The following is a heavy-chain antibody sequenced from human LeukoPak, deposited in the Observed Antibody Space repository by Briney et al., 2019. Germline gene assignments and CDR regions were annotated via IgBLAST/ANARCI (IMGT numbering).Heavy chain of an antibody. CDR2: IWFDGTNK. CDR3: ARDRGVAAHLDY. CDR1: GFTFSNYG. V-gene: IGHV3-33*01. J-gene: IGHJ4*02. Sequence: GGSLRLSCAASGFTFSNYGMHWVRQAPGKGLEWVAVIWFDGTNKYYADSVRGRFTISRDNSKNTLYLQMSSLGAEDTAVYYCARDRGVAAHLDYWGQGTLVTVSS. D-gene: IGHD5-12*01.